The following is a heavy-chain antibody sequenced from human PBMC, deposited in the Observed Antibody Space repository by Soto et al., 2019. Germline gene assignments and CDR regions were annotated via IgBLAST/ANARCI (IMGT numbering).Heavy chain of an antibody. J-gene: IGHJ6*02. CDR3: ARHGGRRPQLFYYYGMDV. D-gene: IGHD3-16*01. CDR1: GNSFTSYW. CDR2: IYPGDSDI. V-gene: IGHV5-51*01. Sequence: PGESLKISCKGSGNSFTSYWIGWGRKLLGKGWEWMGIIYPGDSDIRYGPSFEGQVTISADKSISTAYLQWSSLRASDTAMYYCARHGGRRPQLFYYYGMDVWGQGTTVTVSS.